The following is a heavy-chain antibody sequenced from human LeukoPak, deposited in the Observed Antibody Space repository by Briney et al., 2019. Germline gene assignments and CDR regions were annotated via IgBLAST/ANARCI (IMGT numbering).Heavy chain of an antibody. Sequence: SETLSLTCTVSGGSISSYYWSWIRQPPGKGLEWIGYIYYSGSTNYNPSLKSRVTISVDTSKNQFSLKLSSVTAADTAVYYCARHVQGSGSYYKHNWFDPWGQGTLATVSS. CDR3: ARHVQGSGSYYKHNWFDP. V-gene: IGHV4-59*08. D-gene: IGHD3-10*01. J-gene: IGHJ5*02. CDR2: IYYSGST. CDR1: GGSISSYY.